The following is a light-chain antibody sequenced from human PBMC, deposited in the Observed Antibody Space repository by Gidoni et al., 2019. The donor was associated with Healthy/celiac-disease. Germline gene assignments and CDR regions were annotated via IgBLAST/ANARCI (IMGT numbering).Light chain of an antibody. CDR2: GAS. CDR1: QSVSSN. J-gene: IGKJ4*01. V-gene: IGKV3-15*01. CDR3: QQYNNWPLT. Sequence: EIVMTQSPATLSVSPGERATLSCRASQSVSSNLAWYQKKPGQAPRLLIYGASTRATGIPARLSGSGSGTEFTLNISSMQSEDFAVYYWQQYNNWPLTFGGGTKVEIK.